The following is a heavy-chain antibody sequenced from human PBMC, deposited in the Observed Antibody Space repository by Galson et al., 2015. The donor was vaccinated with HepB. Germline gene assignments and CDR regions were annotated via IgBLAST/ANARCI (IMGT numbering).Heavy chain of an antibody. CDR3: AILPYYDLWSGYPIDY. D-gene: IGHD3-3*01. V-gene: IGHV5-51*01. Sequence: QSGAEVKKPGESLKISCKGSGYSFTSYWIGWVRQMPGKGLEWMGIIYPGDSDTRYSPSSQGQVTISADKSISTAYLQWSSLKASDTAMYYCAILPYYDLWSGYPIDYWGQGTLVTVSS. CDR1: GYSFTSYW. CDR2: IYPGDSDT. J-gene: IGHJ4*02.